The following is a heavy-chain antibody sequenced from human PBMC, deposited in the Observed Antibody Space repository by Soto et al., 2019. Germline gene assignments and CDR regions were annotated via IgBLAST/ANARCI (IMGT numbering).Heavy chain of an antibody. CDR2: IYYSGST. D-gene: IGHD6-13*01. V-gene: IGHV4-59*01. Sequence: SETLSLTCTVSGGSISSYYWSWIRQPPGKGLEWIGYIYYSGSTNYNPSLKSRVTISVDTSKNQFSLKLSSVTAADTAVYYCARDSVGIAAACWGQGTLVTVSS. J-gene: IGHJ4*02. CDR1: GGSISSYY. CDR3: ARDSVGIAAAC.